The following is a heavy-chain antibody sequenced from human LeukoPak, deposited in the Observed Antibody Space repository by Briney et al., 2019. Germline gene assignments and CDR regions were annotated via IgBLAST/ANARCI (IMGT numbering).Heavy chain of an antibody. CDR2: INQDGSEK. D-gene: IGHD3/OR15-3a*01. CDR3: ARVYWTPNNYMDV. Sequence: SGGSLRLSCGASGFTFSTYWMSWVRQAPGKGLEWVANINQDGSEKYYVDSMKGRFTISRDNAKNSLYLQVNSLRAEDTAVYYCARVYWTPNNYMDVWGKGTTVTVSS. V-gene: IGHV3-7*01. J-gene: IGHJ6*04. CDR1: GFTFSTYW.